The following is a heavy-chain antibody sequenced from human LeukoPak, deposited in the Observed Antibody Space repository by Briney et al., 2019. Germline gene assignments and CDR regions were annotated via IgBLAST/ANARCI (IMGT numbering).Heavy chain of an antibody. CDR3: ARHSNYVRLDWFDP. J-gene: IGHJ5*02. CDR1: GGSISSGGYY. D-gene: IGHD4-11*01. CDR2: IYYSGST. Sequence: SETLSLTCTVSGGSISSGGYYWSWIHQHPGKGLEWIGYIYYSGSTYYNPSLKSRVTISVDTSKNQFSLKLSSVTAADTAVYYCARHSNYVRLDWFDPWGQGTLVTVSS. V-gene: IGHV4-31*03.